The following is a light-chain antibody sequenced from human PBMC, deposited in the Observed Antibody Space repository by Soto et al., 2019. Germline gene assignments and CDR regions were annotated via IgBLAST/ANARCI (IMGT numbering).Light chain of an antibody. Sequence: QSALTQPASVSGSPGQSITISCTGTSRDVGGYNYVSWYQQHPGKAPELMIHDVSNRPSGVSNRFSGSKSGNTASLTISGLQAEDEAEYYCISYTSSSLYVFGTGTRSPS. V-gene: IGLV2-14*01. CDR1: SRDVGGYNY. J-gene: IGLJ1*01. CDR3: ISYTSSSLYV. CDR2: DVS.